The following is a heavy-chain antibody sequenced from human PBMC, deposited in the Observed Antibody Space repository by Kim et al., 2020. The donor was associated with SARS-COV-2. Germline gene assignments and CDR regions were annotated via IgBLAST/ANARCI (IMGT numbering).Heavy chain of an antibody. D-gene: IGHD3-22*01. J-gene: IGHJ4*02. CDR1: GFTFSSYA. CDR2: ISYDGSNK. Sequence: GGSLRLSCAASGFTFSSYAMHWVRQAPGKGLEWVAVISYDGSNKYYADSVKGRFTISRDNSKNTLYLQMNILRAEDTAVYYCASPRSLYYYDRTFDYWGQGTLVTVSS. CDR3: ASPRSLYYYDRTFDY. V-gene: IGHV3-30*04.